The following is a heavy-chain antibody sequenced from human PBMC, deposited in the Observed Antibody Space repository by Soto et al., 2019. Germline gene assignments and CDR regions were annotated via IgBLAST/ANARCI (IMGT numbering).Heavy chain of an antibody. CDR2: ISAYNGNT. J-gene: IGHJ6*02. CDR1: GYTFTSYG. V-gene: IGHV1-18*01. D-gene: IGHD5-18*01. CDR3: AKAPRGYSYGPIPRDYYAMDV. Sequence: GSGKVSCKASGYTFTSYGISGVRQAPGQGLEWMGWISAYNGNTNYAQKLQGRVTMTTDTSTSTAYMELRSLRAEDTAVYYCAKAPRGYSYGPIPRDYYAMDVWGQGTTVPVSS.